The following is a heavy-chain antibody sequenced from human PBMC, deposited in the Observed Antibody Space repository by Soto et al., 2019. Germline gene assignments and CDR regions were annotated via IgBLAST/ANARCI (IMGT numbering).Heavy chain of an antibody. D-gene: IGHD1-26*01. CDR1: GFTFSRYA. J-gene: IGHJ4*02. CDR3: ARDRFGQGEGYLVN. V-gene: IGHV3-30-3*01. Sequence: QVQLVESGGGVVQPGRSLRLSCAASGFTFSRYAMHWVRQAPGKGLECVAAISYDGANKNYAASVKGRLTISRDNSNNTVYVQMSSLRPDDTAIYYCARDRFGQGEGYLVNWGQGILVTVSS. CDR2: ISYDGANK.